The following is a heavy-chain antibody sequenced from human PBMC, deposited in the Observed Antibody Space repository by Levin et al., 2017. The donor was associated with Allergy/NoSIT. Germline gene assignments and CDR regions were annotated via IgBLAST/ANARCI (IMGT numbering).Heavy chain of an antibody. D-gene: IGHD1-14*01. CDR3: AKKQGGTTGFSFDV. CDR1: GFTLSDYA. V-gene: IGHV3-23*01. CDR2: ITGGGFNT. J-gene: IGHJ3*01. Sequence: GGSLRLSCDASGFTLSDYAMSWVRQAPGKGLEWVSVITGGGFNTYYGDSVKGRFTVSRDNSKNTLYLKLNSLRAEDTAVYYCAKKQGGTTGFSFDVWGQGTMVTVSS.